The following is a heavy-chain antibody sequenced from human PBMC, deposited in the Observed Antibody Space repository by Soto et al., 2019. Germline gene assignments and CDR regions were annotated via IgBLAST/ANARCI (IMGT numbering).Heavy chain of an antibody. J-gene: IGHJ6*02. CDR2: TYYSWST. CDR1: VGSISSGGYY. V-gene: IGHV4-31*03. CDR3: AREPKYYYDSSGYLTGGMAV. D-gene: IGHD3-22*01. Sequence: SETLSLTCTVSVGSISSGGYYWSWIRQHAGKGLEWIGCTYYSWSTYYNPSLKSRVTISVDTAKNQFSLKLSSVTAADTAVYYGAREPKYYYDSSGYLTGGMAVWGQRTTVTV.